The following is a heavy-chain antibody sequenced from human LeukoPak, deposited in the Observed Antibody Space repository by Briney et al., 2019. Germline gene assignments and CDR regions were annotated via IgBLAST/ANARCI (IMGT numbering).Heavy chain of an antibody. V-gene: IGHV3-7*01. CDR1: GFTLSSYW. CDR2: IDQDGSSK. CDR3: AKDGEQWELRALDAFDI. Sequence: QSGGSLRLSCAASGFTLSSYWMSWVRQAPGKGLEWVANIDQDGSSKYYVDSVKGRFSISRDDAKNSLYLQMNSLRAEDTAVYYCAKDGEQWELRALDAFDIWGQGTMVTVSS. J-gene: IGHJ3*02. D-gene: IGHD1-26*01.